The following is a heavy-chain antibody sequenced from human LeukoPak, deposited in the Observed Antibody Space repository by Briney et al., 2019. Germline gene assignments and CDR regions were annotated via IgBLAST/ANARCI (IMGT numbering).Heavy chain of an antibody. J-gene: IGHJ4*02. CDR3: AKDQFDSISMIV. CDR2: IRGSGGST. V-gene: IGHV3-23*01. D-gene: IGHD3-22*01. Sequence: GGSLRLSCAASGFTFRSYGMSWVRQAPGKGLEWVSAIRGSGGSTYYADSVKGRFTISRDNSRNTLYLQMNSLRAEDTAVYYCAKDQFDSISMIVWGQGTLVTVSS. CDR1: GFTFRSYG.